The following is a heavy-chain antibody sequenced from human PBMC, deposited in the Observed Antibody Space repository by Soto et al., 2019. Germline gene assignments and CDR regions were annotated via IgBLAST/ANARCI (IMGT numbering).Heavy chain of an antibody. D-gene: IGHD3-22*01. J-gene: IGHJ4*02. V-gene: IGHV4-59*01. CDR3: ARGYYDTTGHLFDY. Sequence: SETLSLTCTVSGGSISTYYWSWLRQPPGKGLEWIGYIYHSGSTNYKDSLRSRVTISVDTSKNQFSVKVSSVTAADTAVYYCARGYYDTTGHLFDYWSQGTLVTVSS. CDR2: IYHSGST. CDR1: GGSISTYY.